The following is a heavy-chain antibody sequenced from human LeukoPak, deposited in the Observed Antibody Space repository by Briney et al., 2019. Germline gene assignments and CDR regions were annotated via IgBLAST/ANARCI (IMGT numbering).Heavy chain of an antibody. D-gene: IGHD5-12*01. CDR1: GYTFTGYY. J-gene: IGHJ4*02. V-gene: IGHV1-2*06. CDR2: INPNSGGT. CDR3: VTLYSGYDYDY. Sequence: ASVKVSCKASGYTFTGYYMHWVRQAPGQGLDWMGRINPNSGGTNYAQKFQGRVTMTRDTSISTAYMELSRLRSDDTAVYYCVTLYSGYDYDYWGQGTLVTVSS.